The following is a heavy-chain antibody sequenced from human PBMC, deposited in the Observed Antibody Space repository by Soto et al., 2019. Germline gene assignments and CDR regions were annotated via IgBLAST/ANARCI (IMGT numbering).Heavy chain of an antibody. V-gene: IGHV2-5*02. D-gene: IGHD5-18*01. CDR3: AHRPRGSSYYFDY. CDR1: GFSLSTRGVG. CDR2: LYWANDK. J-gene: IGHJ4*02. Sequence: QITLKESGPTLVKPTQTLTLTCTFSGFSLSTRGVGVGWIRQPPGKALEGLALLYWANDKGYSPSLKSRLTITKDASKNQVALTVTNVDPVDTATDYCAHRPRGSSYYFDYWCQGTLVTVSS.